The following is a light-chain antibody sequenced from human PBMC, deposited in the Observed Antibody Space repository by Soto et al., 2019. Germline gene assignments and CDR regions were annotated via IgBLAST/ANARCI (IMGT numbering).Light chain of an antibody. CDR1: QSVSSSN. J-gene: IGKJ2*01. CDR2: GAS. CDR3: QQYGRSPYT. Sequence: EIMLTQSPGTLSLSPGERATLSCRASQSVSSSNLAWYQQKPGQAPRLLIYGASSRATGIPDRFSGSGSGTDFTLTISRLEPEDFAVYYCQQYGRSPYTFGQGTKLEIK. V-gene: IGKV3-20*01.